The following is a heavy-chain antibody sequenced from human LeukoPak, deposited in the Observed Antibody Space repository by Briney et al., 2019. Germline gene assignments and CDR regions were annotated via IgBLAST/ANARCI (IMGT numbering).Heavy chain of an antibody. CDR3: ARGRPGDYFDY. V-gene: IGHV1-2*02. CDR2: INPNSGGT. CDR1: GYTFTCYF. Sequence: ASVKVSFKAAGYTFTCYFIHWVRQTPGQGLEWMGWINPNSGGTSYLQSFQGRVTMTRDTSISTAYMDLSMLRSDDTAVYYCARGRPGDYFDYWGQGTLVTVSS. J-gene: IGHJ4*02. D-gene: IGHD6-25*01.